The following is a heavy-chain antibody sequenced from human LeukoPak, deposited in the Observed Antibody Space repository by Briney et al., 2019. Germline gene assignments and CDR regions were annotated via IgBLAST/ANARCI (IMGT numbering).Heavy chain of an antibody. CDR3: ARCLLRFFGADAFDI. CDR1: GGSISSGGYY. J-gene: IGHJ3*02. D-gene: IGHD3-3*01. Sequence: PSQTLSLTCTVSGGSISSGGYYWSWIRQHPGKGLEWIGYIYYSGSTYYNSSLKSRVTISVDTSKNQFSLKLSSVTAADTAVYYCARCLLRFFGADAFDIWGQGTMVTVSS. CDR2: IYYSGST. V-gene: IGHV4-31*03.